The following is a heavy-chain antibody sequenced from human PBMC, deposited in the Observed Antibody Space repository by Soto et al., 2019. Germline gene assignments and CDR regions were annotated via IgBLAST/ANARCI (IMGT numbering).Heavy chain of an antibody. CDR1: GGSISSGDYY. CDR2: IYHSGST. D-gene: IGHD6-6*01. Sequence: QVQLQESGPGLVKPSQTLSLTCTVSGGSISSGDYYWSWIRQPPGKGLEWIGYIYHSGSTYYNPSLTRRVTISVDTSKNQFSLKLSSVPAADTAVYYCARERPDGARLDPWGQGTLVTVSS. V-gene: IGHV4-30-4*01. J-gene: IGHJ5*02. CDR3: ARERPDGARLDP.